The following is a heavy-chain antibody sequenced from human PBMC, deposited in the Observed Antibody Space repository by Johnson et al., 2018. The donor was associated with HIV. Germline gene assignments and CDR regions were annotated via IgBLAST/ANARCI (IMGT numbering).Heavy chain of an antibody. Sequence: QVQLVESGGGLVKPGGSLRLSCAVSGFTFSDFYMSWIRQAPGKGLEWVSYISSSGGTIYYADSVKGRFTISRDNAKNSLYLQMNRLRADDTAVYYCAGGRGWVTLNAFDMWGQGTLVIVSS. J-gene: IGHJ3*02. CDR1: GFTFSDFY. CDR2: ISSSGGTI. D-gene: IGHD4-23*01. V-gene: IGHV3-11*04. CDR3: AGGRGWVTLNAFDM.